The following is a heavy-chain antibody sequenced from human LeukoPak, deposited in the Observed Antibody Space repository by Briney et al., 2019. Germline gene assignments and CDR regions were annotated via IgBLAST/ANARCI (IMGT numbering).Heavy chain of an antibody. D-gene: IGHD3-10*01. Sequence: ASVKVSCKASGYTFTGYFMHWVRQAPGQGLEWMGRINPNSGGTNYAQKFQGRVTMTRNTSISTAYMELSSLRSEDTAVYYCARSPSRRGWFDPWGQGTLVTVSS. V-gene: IGHV1-2*06. CDR3: ARSPSRRGWFDP. J-gene: IGHJ5*02. CDR2: INPNSGGT. CDR1: GYTFTGYF.